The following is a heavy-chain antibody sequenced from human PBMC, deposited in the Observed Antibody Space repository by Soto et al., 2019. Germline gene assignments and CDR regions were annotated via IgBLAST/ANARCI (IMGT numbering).Heavy chain of an antibody. Sequence: SETLSLTCTVSSGSIISSNYYWGWIRQPPGKGLEWIGSIHYSGSTYFNPSLKSRVTNSLDTSRNQFSLRLTSVTAADTGVYYCARHKKEYTNSQWIYYFDYWGQGTLVTVSS. J-gene: IGHJ4*02. CDR1: SGSIISSNYY. CDR2: IHYSGST. V-gene: IGHV4-39*01. CDR3: ARHKKEYTNSQWIYYFDY. D-gene: IGHD5-12*01.